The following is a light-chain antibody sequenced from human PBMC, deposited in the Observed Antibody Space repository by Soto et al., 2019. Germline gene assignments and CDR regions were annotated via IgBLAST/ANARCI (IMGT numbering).Light chain of an antibody. V-gene: IGKV3-15*01. CDR3: QQYDNWPPWT. Sequence: EIVMTQSPATLSVSPGERATLSCRASQSVGANLAWYQQRPGQAPILLIYGASSRAGGVPPRFSGSGSGTEFTLTNSGLQSEDFADYYCQQYDNWPPWTFGQGTKVEIK. J-gene: IGKJ1*01. CDR2: GAS. CDR1: QSVGAN.